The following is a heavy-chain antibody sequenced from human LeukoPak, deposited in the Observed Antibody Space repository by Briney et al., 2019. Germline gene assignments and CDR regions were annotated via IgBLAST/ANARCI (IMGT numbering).Heavy chain of an antibody. J-gene: IGHJ6*03. CDR3: ARASGSDSSVKSFYYMGV. CDR2: INPNSGGT. CDR1: GYTFTGYY. Sequence: ASVKVSCKASGYTFTGYYMHWVRQAPGQGLEWMGWINPNSGGTNHAQKFQGRVTMARDTSVSTAYMELSSLISDDTAIYYCARASGSDSSVKSFYYMGVWGKGSTVTVSS. V-gene: IGHV1-2*02. D-gene: IGHD6-6*01.